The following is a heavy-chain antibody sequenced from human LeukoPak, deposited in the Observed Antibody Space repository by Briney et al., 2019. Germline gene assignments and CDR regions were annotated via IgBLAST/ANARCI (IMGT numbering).Heavy chain of an antibody. CDR2: IYHSGST. J-gene: IGHJ3*02. V-gene: IGHV4-30-2*01. CDR3: ARGSPLSGSYHRGAFDI. CDR1: GGSISSGGYS. D-gene: IGHD3-10*01. Sequence: NPSETLSLTCAVSGGSISSGGYSWSWIRQPPGKGLEWIGYIYHSGSTYYNPSLKSRVTISVDRSKNQFSLKLSSVTAADTAVYYCARGSPLSGSYHRGAFDIWGQGTMVTVSS.